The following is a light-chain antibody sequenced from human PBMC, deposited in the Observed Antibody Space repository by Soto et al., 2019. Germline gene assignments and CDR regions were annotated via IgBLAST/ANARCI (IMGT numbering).Light chain of an antibody. Sequence: DIQMTQSPSSLSASVGDRVTISCRASHGVSNYLIWYQQRQGRAPKLLIYAASNLVSGVPSRFSGSGSGTNFTLTISSLQPEDFATYYCQQSYRTPHTFGQGTKLETK. CDR1: HGVSNY. CDR2: AAS. V-gene: IGKV1-39*01. CDR3: QQSYRTPHT. J-gene: IGKJ2*01.